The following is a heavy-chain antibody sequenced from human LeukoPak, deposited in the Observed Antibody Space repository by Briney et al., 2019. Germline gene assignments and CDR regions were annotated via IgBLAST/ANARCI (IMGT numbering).Heavy chain of an antibody. Sequence: NSGGSLRLSCAASGFTFSSYSMNWVRQAPGKGLEWVSSISSSSSYIYYADSVKGRFTISRDNAKNSLYLQMNSLRAEDTAVYYCARRSSGWHDAFDIWGQGTMVTVSS. CDR1: GFTFSSYS. J-gene: IGHJ3*02. CDR2: ISSSSSYI. CDR3: ARRSSGWHDAFDI. V-gene: IGHV3-21*01. D-gene: IGHD6-19*01.